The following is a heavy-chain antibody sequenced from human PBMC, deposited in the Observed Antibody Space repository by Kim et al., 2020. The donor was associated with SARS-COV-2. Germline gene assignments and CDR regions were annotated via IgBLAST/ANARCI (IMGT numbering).Heavy chain of an antibody. Sequence: GKTESTAPVKGRFTISRDASKSIAYLQMNSLKTEDTAVYYCTRYSYGPFDYWGQGTLVTVSS. D-gene: IGHD5-18*01. J-gene: IGHJ4*02. CDR2: GKT. V-gene: IGHV3-49*01. CDR3: TRYSYGPFDY.